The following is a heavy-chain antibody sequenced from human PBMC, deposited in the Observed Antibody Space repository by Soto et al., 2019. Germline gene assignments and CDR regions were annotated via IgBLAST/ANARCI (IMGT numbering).Heavy chain of an antibody. CDR2: VRSKADDGTT. J-gene: IGHJ4*02. V-gene: IGHV3-15*07. D-gene: IGHD1-26*01. CDR3: ATTYTGSYSFYFDS. CDR1: TFIFSNAY. Sequence: EVPLMESGGGLVQPGGSLRLSCTASTFIFSNAYINWVRQAPGKGPEWVGRVRSKADDGTTDYAAPVISRFTISRDNSKNTLYLQMDSLKTEDTAVYYCATTYTGSYSFYFDSWGQGTLVTVSS.